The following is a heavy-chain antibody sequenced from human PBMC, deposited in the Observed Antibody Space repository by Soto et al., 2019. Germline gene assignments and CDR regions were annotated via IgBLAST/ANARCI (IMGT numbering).Heavy chain of an antibody. CDR2: IVVGSGNT. D-gene: IGHD3-9*01. J-gene: IGHJ6*02. CDR1: GVTITSSA. Sequence: SVNGSCKASGVTITSSAVQWVRQARGQRLEWIGWIVVGSGNTNYAQKLQERVTITRDMSTSTAYMELSSLRSEDTAVYYCAAAPHYYDISILYYRPTNCKDVWGQGTSLSVSS. CDR3: AAAPHYYDISILYYRPTNCKDV. V-gene: IGHV1-58*01.